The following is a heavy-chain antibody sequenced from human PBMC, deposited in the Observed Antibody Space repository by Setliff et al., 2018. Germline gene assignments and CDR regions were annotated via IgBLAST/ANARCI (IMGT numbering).Heavy chain of an antibody. V-gene: IGHV4-38-2*02. J-gene: IGHJ4*02. Sequence: PSETLSLTCTVSGYSISSGYYWGWIRQPPGKGLEWIGSIYHSGSTYYNPSLKSRVTISVDTSKNQCSLKLSSVTAADTAVYYCARLDSSSRVDYWGQGTLVTVSS. CDR2: IYHSGST. D-gene: IGHD6-13*01. CDR3: ARLDSSSRVDY. CDR1: GYSISSGYY.